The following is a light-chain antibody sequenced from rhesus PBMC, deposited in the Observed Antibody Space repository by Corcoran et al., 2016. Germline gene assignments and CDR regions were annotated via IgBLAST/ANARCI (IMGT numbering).Light chain of an antibody. V-gene: IGKV1-32*01. CDR1: QGISCY. Sequence: DIQMTQSPSSLSASVGDRVTITCRASQGISCYLTWFQQKPGKAHRLLLYYVKRLETGVPARFSGSGSGTVFTLTIISIQPEDFATDYCQQYKRLPFTFGPGTKRDIK. CDR3: QQYKRLPFT. CDR2: YVK. J-gene: IGKJ3*01.